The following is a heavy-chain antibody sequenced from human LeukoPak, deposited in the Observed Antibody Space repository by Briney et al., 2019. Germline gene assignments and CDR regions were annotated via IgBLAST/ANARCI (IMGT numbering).Heavy chain of an antibody. CDR3: ARNTYGYKFSMDV. J-gene: IGHJ6*03. CDR1: GFALTTYN. V-gene: IGHV1-18*01. D-gene: IGHD5-24*01. Sequence: VASVKVSCKASGFALTTYNIVWLRQAPGQGLEWVGCVTAFNENTHYSRKVQGRVTMTRDTSTSTAYMDLRSLRSDDTAVYYCARNTYGYKFSMDVWGKGTTVTVSS. CDR2: VTAFNENT.